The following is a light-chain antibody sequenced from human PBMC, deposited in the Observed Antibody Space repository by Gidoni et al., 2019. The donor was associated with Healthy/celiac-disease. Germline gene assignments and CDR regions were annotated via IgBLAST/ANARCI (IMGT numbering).Light chain of an antibody. J-gene: IGKJ1*01. V-gene: IGKV1-39*01. CDR3: QQSYSTPKT. CDR1: QSISSY. CDR2: TAS. Sequence: DIQMTQSPSSLSASVGDRVTITCRASQSISSYLNWYQQKPGQAPKLLIYTASSLQSGVPSRVSGSGSGTDFTLTISSLQPDDFATYYCQQSYSTPKTFGQGTKVEIK.